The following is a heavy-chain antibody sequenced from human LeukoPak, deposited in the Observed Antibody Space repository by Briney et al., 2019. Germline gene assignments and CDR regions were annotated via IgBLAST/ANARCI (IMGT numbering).Heavy chain of an antibody. CDR3: ARGHRGYNYGYAWFDY. D-gene: IGHD5-18*01. J-gene: IGHJ4*02. V-gene: IGHV4-34*01. CDR1: GGSFSGYY. Sequence: PSETLSLTCAVYGGSFSGYYWSWIRQPPGKGLEWIGEINHSGSTNYKPSLKSRVTISVDTSKNQFSLKLSSVTAADTAVYYCARGHRGYNYGYAWFDYWGQGTLVTVSS. CDR2: INHSGST.